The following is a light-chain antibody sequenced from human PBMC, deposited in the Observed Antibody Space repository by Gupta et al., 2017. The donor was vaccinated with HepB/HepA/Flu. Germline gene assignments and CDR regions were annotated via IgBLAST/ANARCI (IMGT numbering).Light chain of an antibody. CDR1: QDITNY. V-gene: IGKV1-33*01. J-gene: IGKJ2*02. CDR2: DAS. Sequence: DIQMTQSPSSLSASVGDRVTITCQASQDITNYLNWYQQKPGKAPKLLIYDASNLETGVPSRFSGSGSGTRFSFTIIILQPEDIATYYCQQYDNFSCTFGQGTKLEIK. CDR3: QQYDNFSCT.